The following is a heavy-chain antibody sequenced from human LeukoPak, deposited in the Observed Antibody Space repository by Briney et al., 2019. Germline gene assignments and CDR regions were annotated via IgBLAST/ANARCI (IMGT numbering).Heavy chain of an antibody. Sequence: PGGSLLLSCAVSGFTVSGNYMSWVRQAPGKGLEWVSLIYSGGTTYYADSVKGRFTISRDNSKNTLYLQMNSLRAEDTAVYYCARRAGGYSHPYDYWGQGILVTVSS. CDR3: ARRAGGYSHPYDY. CDR1: GFTVSGNY. CDR2: IYSGGTT. D-gene: IGHD4-23*01. V-gene: IGHV3-53*01. J-gene: IGHJ4*02.